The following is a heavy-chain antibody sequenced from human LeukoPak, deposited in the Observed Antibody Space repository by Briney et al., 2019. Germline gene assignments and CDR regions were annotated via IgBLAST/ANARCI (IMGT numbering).Heavy chain of an antibody. CDR2: IYSGGTT. D-gene: IGHD5-12*01. CDR3: ARYDYGRSGFDY. J-gene: IGHJ4*02. Sequence: PGGALRLSCAASGFTVSTNYMNWVRQAPGEGVGGVSVIYSGGTTYYADSVKGRFSISRDNSKNTLYLQMNSLRAEDTAVYYCARYDYGRSGFDYWGQGTLVTVSS. CDR1: GFTVSTNY. V-gene: IGHV3-66*01.